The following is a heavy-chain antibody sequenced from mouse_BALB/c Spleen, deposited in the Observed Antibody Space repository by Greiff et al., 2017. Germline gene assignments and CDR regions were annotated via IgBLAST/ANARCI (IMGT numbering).Heavy chain of an antibody. CDR2: INPSTGYT. CDR1: GYTFTSYW. D-gene: IGHD2-12*01. Sequence: VQLQQSGAELAKPGASVKMSCKASGYTFTSYWMHWVKQRPGQGLEWIGYINPSTGYTEYNQKFKDKATLTADKSSSTAYMQLSSLTSEDSAVYYCASLRRVAYWGQGTLVTVSA. V-gene: IGHV1-7*01. J-gene: IGHJ3*01. CDR3: ASLRRVAY.